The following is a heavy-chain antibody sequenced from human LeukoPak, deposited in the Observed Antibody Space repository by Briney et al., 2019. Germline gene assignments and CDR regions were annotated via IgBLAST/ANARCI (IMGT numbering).Heavy chain of an antibody. V-gene: IGHV1-18*01. J-gene: IGHJ4*02. CDR1: GYTFINYG. Sequence: ASVKVSCKASGYTFINYGLSWVRQAPGQGLEWMGWISADKGYTRSTQELQGRLTLTTDTATNTVFMELRSLGSDDTAVYYCARDRQEIDSSGGDFDYWGQGTLVTVSS. CDR3: ARDRQEIDSSGGDFDY. D-gene: IGHD3-22*01. CDR2: ISADKGYT.